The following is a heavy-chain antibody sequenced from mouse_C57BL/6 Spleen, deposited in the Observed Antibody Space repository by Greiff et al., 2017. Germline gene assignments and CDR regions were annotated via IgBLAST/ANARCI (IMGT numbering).Heavy chain of an antibody. V-gene: IGHV5-17*01. J-gene: IGHJ3*01. CDR2: ISSGSSTI. D-gene: IGHD1-1*01. CDR3: ARPLTTPQEGFAY. CDR1: GFTFSDYG. Sequence: EVQGVESGGGLVKPGGSLKLSCAASGFTFSDYGLHWVRQAPEKGLEWVAYISSGSSTIYYADTVKGRFTISRDNAKNTLFLQMTSLRSEDTAMYYCARPLTTPQEGFAYWCQGTLVSVSA.